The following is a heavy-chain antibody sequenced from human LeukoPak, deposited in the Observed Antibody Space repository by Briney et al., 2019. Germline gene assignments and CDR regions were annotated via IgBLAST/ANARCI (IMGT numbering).Heavy chain of an antibody. D-gene: IGHD1-1*01. Sequence: ASVKVSCKAPGYTFTKYAMNRVRQAPGQGLEWMGWINTNTGNPKYAQDFTGRCVFSLDTSVSTAYLQISSLKAEDTAVYYCARVESHGSLGVWGKGTTVTVSS. V-gene: IGHV7-4-1*02. CDR1: GYTFTKYA. J-gene: IGHJ6*04. CDR2: INTNTGNP. CDR3: ARVESHGSLGV.